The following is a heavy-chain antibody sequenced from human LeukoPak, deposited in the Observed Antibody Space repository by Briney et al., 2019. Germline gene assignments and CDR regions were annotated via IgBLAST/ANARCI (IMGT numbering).Heavy chain of an antibody. CDR3: AKVKGRGYSYGPIDY. CDR1: GFTFDDYG. Sequence: GGSLRLSCAASGFTFDDYGMHWVRQAPGKGLEWVSGISWNSNNIGYADSVKGRFTISRDNAKSSLYLQMNSLRAEDTALYYCAKVKGRGYSYGPIDYWGQGTLVTVSS. CDR2: ISWNSNNI. D-gene: IGHD5-18*01. V-gene: IGHV3-9*01. J-gene: IGHJ4*02.